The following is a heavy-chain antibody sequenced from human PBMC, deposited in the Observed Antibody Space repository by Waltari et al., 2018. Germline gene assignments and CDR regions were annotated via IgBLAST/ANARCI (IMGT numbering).Heavy chain of an antibody. CDR2: INPDGRTT. CDR3: ARSMNYGPDY. CDR1: AFNFSTYL. D-gene: IGHD3-10*01. Sequence: EGQLVESGGDLVQPGGSLRLSCAASAFNFSTYLMHWVRQPPGKGLVWVERINPDGRTTTYADSGRGRFSISRDNAKNTLYLQMNSLTVEDTAVYFCARSMNYGPDYWGRGTLVTVSS. V-gene: IGHV3-74*01. J-gene: IGHJ4*02.